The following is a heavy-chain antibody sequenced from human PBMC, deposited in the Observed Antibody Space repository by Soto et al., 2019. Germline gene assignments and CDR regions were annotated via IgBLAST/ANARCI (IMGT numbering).Heavy chain of an antibody. CDR1: GVSTISYY. Sequence: SETLSLTCTVSGVSTISYYCSWIRQPPGNGLEWIGYIYYSLSTNYNPSLKSRVTISVDTSKNQFSLKLSSVTAADTAVYYCATWVGYNRRFDYWGQGNLVTVSS. CDR2: IYYSLST. CDR3: ATWVGYNRRFDY. J-gene: IGHJ4*02. V-gene: IGHV4-59*01. D-gene: IGHD5-18*01.